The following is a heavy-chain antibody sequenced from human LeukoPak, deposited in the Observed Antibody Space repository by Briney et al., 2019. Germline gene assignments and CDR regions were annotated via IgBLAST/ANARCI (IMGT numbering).Heavy chain of an antibody. CDR2: ISSASNTI. CDR3: ARDGWFGDYNWFDP. Sequence: GGSLRLSCAASGFTFSGYSMNWVRQAPGKGLEWVSYISSASNTIYYADSVKGRFTISRDNAKNSLCLQMNSLRAEDTAMYYCARDGWFGDYNWFDPWGPGTLVIVSS. CDR1: GFTFSGYS. V-gene: IGHV3-48*01. J-gene: IGHJ5*02. D-gene: IGHD3-10*01.